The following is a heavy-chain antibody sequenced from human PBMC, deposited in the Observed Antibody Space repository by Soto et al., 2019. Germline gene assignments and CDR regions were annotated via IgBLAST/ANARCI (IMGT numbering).Heavy chain of an antibody. CDR1: GGSISSYY. CDR3: ARDISWFGESPDETYNWFDP. J-gene: IGHJ5*02. V-gene: IGHV4-59*01. D-gene: IGHD3-10*01. Sequence: SETLSLTCTVSGGSISSYYWSWIRQPPGKGLEWIGYIYYSGSTNYNPSLKSRVTISVDTSKNQFSLKLSSVTAADTAVYYCARDISWFGESPDETYNWFDPWGQGTLVTVSS. CDR2: IYYSGST.